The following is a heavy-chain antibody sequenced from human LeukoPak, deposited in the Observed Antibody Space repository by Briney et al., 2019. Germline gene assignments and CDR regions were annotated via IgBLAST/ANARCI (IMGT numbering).Heavy chain of an antibody. CDR2: ISGSGGST. V-gene: IGHV3-23*01. J-gene: IGHJ4*02. CDR1: GFTFSSYA. CDR3: AKDYPITIRGVGATPLDY. D-gene: IGHD1-26*01. Sequence: GGSLRLSCAASGFTFSSYAVSWVRQAPGKGLEWVSAISGSGGSTYYADSVKGRFTISRDNSKNTLYLQMNSLRAEDTAVYYCAKDYPITIRGVGATPLDYWGQGTLVTVSS.